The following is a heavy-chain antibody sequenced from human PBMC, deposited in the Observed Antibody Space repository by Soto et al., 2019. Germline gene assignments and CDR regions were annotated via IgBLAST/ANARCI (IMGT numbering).Heavy chain of an antibody. CDR3: AKEPNDHSNYVGRYYYYGMDV. Sequence: GGSLRLSCAASGFTFSSYGMHWVRQAPGKGLEWVAVISYDGSNKYYADSVKGRFTISRDNPKNTLYLQMNSLRAEDTAVYYCAKEPNDHSNYVGRYYYYGMDVWGQGTTVTVSS. CDR1: GFTFSSYG. CDR2: ISYDGSNK. V-gene: IGHV3-30*18. J-gene: IGHJ6*02. D-gene: IGHD4-4*01.